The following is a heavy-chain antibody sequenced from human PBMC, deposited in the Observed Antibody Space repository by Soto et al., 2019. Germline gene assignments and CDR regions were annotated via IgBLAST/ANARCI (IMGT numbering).Heavy chain of an antibody. CDR3: ARQLTLKNWFDP. D-gene: IGHD6-13*01. V-gene: IGHV1-69*13. CDR2: IIPIFGTA. CDR1: GGTFSSYA. J-gene: IGHJ5*02. Sequence: SVKVSCKASGGTFSSYAISWVRQAPGQGLEWLGGIIPIFGTANYAQKFQGRVTITADESTSTAYMELSSLSSEDTAVYYCARQLTLKNWFDPWGQGSLVTVSS.